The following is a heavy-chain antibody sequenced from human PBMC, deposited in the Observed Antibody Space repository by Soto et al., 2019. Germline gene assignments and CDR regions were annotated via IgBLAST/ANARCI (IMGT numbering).Heavy chain of an antibody. V-gene: IGHV3-15*01. D-gene: IGHD3-9*01. J-gene: IGHJ6*02. CDR1: GLIFSDVW. CDR3: ARGYDDILTGNLDV. CDR2: IKTKPDDGTI. Sequence: PGGSLRLSCAASGLIFSDVWMTWVRQAPGKGLEWVGRIKTKPDDGTIDYAAPVRGRITISRDNSKNTLYLQMNSLRSEDTAVYYCARGYDDILTGNLDVWGQGTTVTVSS.